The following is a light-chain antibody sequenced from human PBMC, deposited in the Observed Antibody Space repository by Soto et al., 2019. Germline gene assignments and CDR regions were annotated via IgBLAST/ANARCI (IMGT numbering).Light chain of an antibody. CDR1: QSVYNY. CDR3: QQRSNWPIT. J-gene: IGKJ5*01. Sequence: EIVLTQSPATLSLSPGERVTLSCRASQSVYNYLVCYQQKPGQAPRLLIYAASTRATGNPARFSGSGSGTDFTLTISRLEPEDFAVYYCQQRSNWPITFGQGTRLEIK. V-gene: IGKV3-11*01. CDR2: AAS.